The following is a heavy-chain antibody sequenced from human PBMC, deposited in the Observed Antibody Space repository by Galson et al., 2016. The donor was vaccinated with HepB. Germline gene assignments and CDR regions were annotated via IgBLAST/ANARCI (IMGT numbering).Heavy chain of an antibody. CDR2: FDPEDGET. D-gene: IGHD3-10*01. CDR3: ATDRFGGIYYYYGMDV. CDR1: GYILTDLS. V-gene: IGHV1-24*01. J-gene: IGHJ6*02. Sequence: SVKVSCKVSGYILTDLSIHWVRQAPGKGLEWMGRFDPEDGETIYARKFQGRVTTTADTSTDTAYMDLSSLRSEDTAVYYWATDRFGGIYYYYGMDVWGQGTTVTVSS.